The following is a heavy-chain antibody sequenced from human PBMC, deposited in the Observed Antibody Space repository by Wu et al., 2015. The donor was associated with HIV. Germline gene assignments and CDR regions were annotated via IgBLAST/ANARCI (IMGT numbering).Heavy chain of an antibody. D-gene: IGHD3-22*01. V-gene: IGHV4-39*07. Sequence: QVQLQESGPGLVKPSETLSLTCNVSGASITSGSYYWGWIRQPPGKGLEYLGAIFYTGSTYNNPSLQSRVAISMDTSKNQFSLRLTSVTAADTAVYYCARGNGGFGYYQVYYFDYWGQGMLVTVSS. CDR1: GASITSGSYY. CDR2: IFYTGST. CDR3: ARGNGGFGYYQVYYFDY. J-gene: IGHJ4*02.